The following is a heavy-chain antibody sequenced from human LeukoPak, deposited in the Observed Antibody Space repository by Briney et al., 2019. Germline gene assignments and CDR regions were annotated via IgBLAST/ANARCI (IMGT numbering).Heavy chain of an antibody. Sequence: TGRSLRLSCAASGFTFSSYAMHWVSQAPGKGLEWVAVISYDGSNKYYADSVKGRFTISRDDSKNTLYLQMNSLRAEDTAVYYCARVSSSSVDYFDYWGQGTLVTVSS. CDR3: ARVSSSSVDYFDY. D-gene: IGHD6-6*01. J-gene: IGHJ4*02. V-gene: IGHV3-30-3*01. CDR1: GFTFSSYA. CDR2: ISYDGSNK.